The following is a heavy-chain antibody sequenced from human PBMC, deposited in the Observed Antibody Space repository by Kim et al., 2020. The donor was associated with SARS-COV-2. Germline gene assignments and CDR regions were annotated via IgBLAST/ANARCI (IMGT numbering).Heavy chain of an antibody. V-gene: IGHV3-23*01. CDR1: GFTFNAYA. J-gene: IGHJ4*02. Sequence: GGSLRLSCAASGFTFNAYAMTWVRQAPGKGLEWVSGISNGGVSSYYADSVKGRFTISRDNSKNTLYLQMDSLRAEDTAVYYCAKMSTSSYSYPFDYWGQGTLVTVSS. CDR2: ISNGGVSS. D-gene: IGHD3-16*01. CDR3: AKMSTSSYSYPFDY.